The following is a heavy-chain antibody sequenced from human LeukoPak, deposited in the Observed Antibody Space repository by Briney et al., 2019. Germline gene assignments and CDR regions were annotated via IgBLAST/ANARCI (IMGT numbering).Heavy chain of an antibody. Sequence: PGGSLRLSCAASGFTFSSYAMHWVRQAPGKGLEWVAVISYDGSNKYYADSVKGRFTISRDNSKNTLYLQMNSLRAEDTAVYYCARDRISPRPLYYFDYWGQGTLVTVSS. CDR2: ISYDGSNK. CDR1: GFTFSSYA. D-gene: IGHD2/OR15-2a*01. CDR3: ARDRISPRPLYYFDY. V-gene: IGHV3-30-3*01. J-gene: IGHJ4*02.